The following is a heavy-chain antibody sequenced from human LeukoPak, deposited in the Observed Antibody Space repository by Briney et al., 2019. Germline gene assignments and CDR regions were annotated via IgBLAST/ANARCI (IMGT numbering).Heavy chain of an antibody. Sequence: PGGSLRLSCAASGFTFSSYAMSWVRQAPGKGLEWVANIKQDGSEKYYVDSVKGRFTISRDNAKNSLYLQMNSLRAEDTAVYYCAAGYYTYYYYGMDVWGQGTTVTVSS. V-gene: IGHV3-7*01. CDR2: IKQDGSEK. CDR1: GFTFSSYA. CDR3: AAGYYTYYYYGMDV. D-gene: IGHD3-22*01. J-gene: IGHJ6*02.